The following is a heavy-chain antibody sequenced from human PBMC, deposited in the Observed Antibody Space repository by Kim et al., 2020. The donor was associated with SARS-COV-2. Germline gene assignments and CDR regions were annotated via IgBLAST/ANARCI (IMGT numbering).Heavy chain of an antibody. CDR3: ARYYYGSGSYYQRSNWFDP. CDR1: GGSISSYY. CDR2: IYYSGST. Sequence: SETLSLTCTVSGGSISSYYWSWIRQPPGKGLEWIGYIYYSGSTNYNPSLKSRVTISVDTSKNQFSLKLSSVTAADTAVYYCARYYYGSGSYYQRSNWFDPWGQGTLVTVSS. D-gene: IGHD3-10*01. V-gene: IGHV4-59*01. J-gene: IGHJ5*02.